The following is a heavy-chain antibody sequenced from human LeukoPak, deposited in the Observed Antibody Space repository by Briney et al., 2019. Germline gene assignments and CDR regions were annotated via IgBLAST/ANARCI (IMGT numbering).Heavy chain of an antibody. D-gene: IGHD5-12*01. CDR1: GYTFTSYG. J-gene: IGHJ6*02. V-gene: IGHV1-69*04. CDR3: ATLRGGGYDSQSTNYYYYGMDV. Sequence: ASVKVSCKASGYTFTSYGISWVRQAPGQGLEWMGRIIPILGIANYAQKFQGRVTITADKSTSTAYMELSSLRSEDTAVYYCATLRGGGYDSQSTNYYYYGMDVWGQGTTVTVSS. CDR2: IIPILGIA.